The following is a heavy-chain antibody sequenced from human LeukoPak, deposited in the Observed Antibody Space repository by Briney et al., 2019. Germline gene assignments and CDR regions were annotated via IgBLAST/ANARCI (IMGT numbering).Heavy chain of an antibody. CDR2: INHSGST. CDR3: AREGPGDGMDV. J-gene: IGHJ6*02. CDR1: GGSFSGYY. V-gene: IGHV4-34*01. D-gene: IGHD1-14*01. Sequence: PSETLSLTCAVYGGSFSGYYWSWIRQPPGKGLEWIGEINHSGSTNYNPSLKSRVTISVDTSKNQFSLKLSSVTAADTALYYCAREGPGDGMDVWGQGTAVTVSS.